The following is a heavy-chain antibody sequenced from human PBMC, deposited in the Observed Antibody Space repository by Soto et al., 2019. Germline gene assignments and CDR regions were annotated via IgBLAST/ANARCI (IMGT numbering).Heavy chain of an antibody. J-gene: IGHJ4*02. CDR2: INHSGST. D-gene: IGHD6-19*01. CDR3: ARVGSGWYGGRYFDY. Sequence: PSETLSLTCAVYGGSFSGYYWSWIRQPPGKGLEWIGEINHSGSTNYNPSLKSRVTISVDTSKNQFSLKLSSVTAADTVVYYCARVGSGWYGGRYFDYWGQGTLVTVSS. V-gene: IGHV4-34*01. CDR1: GGSFSGYY.